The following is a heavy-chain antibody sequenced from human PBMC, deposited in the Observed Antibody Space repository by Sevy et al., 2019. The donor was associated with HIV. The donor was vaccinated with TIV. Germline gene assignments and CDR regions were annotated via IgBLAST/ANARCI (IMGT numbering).Heavy chain of an antibody. V-gene: IGHV1-69*06. CDR3: ARECVGSDSAGDDAFDV. D-gene: IGHD1-26*01. J-gene: IGHJ3*01. Sequence: ASVKVSCRASGVTLTSFAFIWVRQAPGQGLEWVGWVVPILGKTNFAQKFQDRVPISADKATTTIYMELSSLNSEDTAVYYCARECVGSDSAGDDAFDVWGQGTMVTVSS. CDR1: GVTLTSFA. CDR2: VVPILGKT.